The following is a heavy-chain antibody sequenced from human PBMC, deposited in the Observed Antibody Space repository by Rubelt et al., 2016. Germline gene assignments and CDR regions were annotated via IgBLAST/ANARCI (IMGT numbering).Heavy chain of an antibody. J-gene: IGHJ6*02. V-gene: IGHV3-53*01. Sequence: EVQLVESGGGLIQPGGSLRLSCAASGFTVSSNYMSWVRQAPGKGLEWVSVIYSGGSTYYADSVKGRFTISRDNSKKALYLQMNSLRAEDTAVDYCASAQLGDYYYGMDVWGQGTTVTVSS. CDR1: GFTVSSNY. CDR3: ASAQLGDYYYGMDV. CDR2: IYSGGST. D-gene: IGHD6-6*01.